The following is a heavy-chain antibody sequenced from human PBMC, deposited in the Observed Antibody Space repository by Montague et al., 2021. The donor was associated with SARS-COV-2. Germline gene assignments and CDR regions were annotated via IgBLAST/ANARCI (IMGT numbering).Heavy chain of an antibody. CDR2: IYYSGTT. CDR3: ARAQMAVTEYYPDY. D-gene: IGHD2/OR15-2a*01. Sequence: SETLSLTCSVSGGPISSSSHYWAWIRQPPGRRLEWIGTIYYSGTTLYHPSLKSRITMSVDTSDNQFSLQLNSVSATDTAIYYCARAQMAVTEYYPDYWGQGTLVTVSS. J-gene: IGHJ4*02. CDR1: GGPISSSSHY. V-gene: IGHV4-39*01.